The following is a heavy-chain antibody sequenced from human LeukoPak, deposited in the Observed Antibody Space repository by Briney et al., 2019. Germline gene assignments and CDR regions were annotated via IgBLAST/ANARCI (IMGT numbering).Heavy chain of an antibody. CDR3: ARTYYDFWSGHYSYYYMDV. D-gene: IGHD3-3*01. V-gene: IGHV1-8*03. CDR2: MNPNSGNT. CDR1: GYTFTSYD. Sequence: GASVKVSCKASGYTFTSYDINWVRQATGQGLEWMGWMNPNSGNTGYAQKFQGRVTITRNTSISTAYMELSSLRSEDTAVYYCARTYYDFWSGHYSYYYMDVWGKGTTVTVSS. J-gene: IGHJ6*03.